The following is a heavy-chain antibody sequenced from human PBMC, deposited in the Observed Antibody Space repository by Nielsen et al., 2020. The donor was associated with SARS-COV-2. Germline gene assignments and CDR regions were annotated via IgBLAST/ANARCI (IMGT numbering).Heavy chain of an antibody. D-gene: IGHD2-21*01. V-gene: IGHV3-23*01. CDR2: ISAGGDST. Sequence: GGSLRLSCVASGFTFSNYVMRWVRQAPGKGLEWVSGISAGGDSTYYADSVKGRFTISRDSSRNTVYLQMNSLRAEDTAMYYCARDLRRIFTSPEADSWGQGTLVTVSS. CDR1: GFTFSNYV. J-gene: IGHJ4*02. CDR3: ARDLRRIFTSPEADS.